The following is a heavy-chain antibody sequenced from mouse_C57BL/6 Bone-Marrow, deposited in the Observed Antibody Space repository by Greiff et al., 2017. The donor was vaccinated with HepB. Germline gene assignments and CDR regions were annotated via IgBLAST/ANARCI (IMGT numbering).Heavy chain of an antibody. D-gene: IGHD3-1*01. CDR2: SRNKANDYTT. Sequence: EVKLVESGGGLVQSGRSLRLSCATSGFTFSDFYMEWVRQAPGKGLEWIAASRNKANDYTTEYSASVKGRFIVSRDTSQSILYLQMNALRAEDTAIYYCARDSLGYFDVWGTGTTVTVSS. J-gene: IGHJ1*03. CDR1: GFTFSDFY. CDR3: ARDSLGYFDV. V-gene: IGHV7-1*01.